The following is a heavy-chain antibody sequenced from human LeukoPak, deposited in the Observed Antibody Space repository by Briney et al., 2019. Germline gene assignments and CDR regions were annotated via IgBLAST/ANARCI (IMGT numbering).Heavy chain of an antibody. J-gene: IGHJ5*02. CDR3: VKDTLLKGDP. CDR2: ISYDGNNQ. D-gene: IGHD3-16*01. CDR1: GFTFRVYG. V-gene: IGHV3-30*02. Sequence: PGGSLRLPRAASGFTFRVYGMHRVPHAPGKGLECVAFISYDGNNQHYADSVKGRYIICRDNYQNALDLQMNSLGRDDSVLYYRVKDTLLKGDPWGQGTLVTVSS.